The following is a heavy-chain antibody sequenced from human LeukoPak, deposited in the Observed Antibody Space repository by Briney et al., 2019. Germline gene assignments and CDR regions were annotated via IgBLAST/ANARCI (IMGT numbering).Heavy chain of an antibody. CDR3: AREKGNWSSTSCFNRFDP. Sequence: PSETLSLTCAVYGGSFSGYYWSWIRQPPGKGLEWIGEINHSGSTNYNPSLKSRVTISVDTSKNQFSLKLSSVTAADTAVYYCAREKGNWSSTSCFNRFDPWGQGTLVTVSS. D-gene: IGHD2-2*01. J-gene: IGHJ5*02. CDR1: GGSFSGYY. V-gene: IGHV4-34*01. CDR2: INHSGST.